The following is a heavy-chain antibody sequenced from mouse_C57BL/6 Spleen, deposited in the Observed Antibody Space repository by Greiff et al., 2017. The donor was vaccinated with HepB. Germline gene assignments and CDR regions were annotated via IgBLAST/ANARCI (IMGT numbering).Heavy chain of an antibody. CDR2: IDPANGNT. J-gene: IGHJ1*03. CDR3: ARGYYYGSSYWYFDV. Sequence: VQLQQSVAELVRPGASVKLSCTASGFNIKNTYMHWVKQRPEQGLEWIGRIDPANGNTKYAPKFQGKATITADTSSNTAYLHLSSLTSEDTAIYYCARGYYYGSSYWYFDVWGTGTTVTVSS. D-gene: IGHD1-1*01. CDR1: GFNIKNTY. V-gene: IGHV14-3*01.